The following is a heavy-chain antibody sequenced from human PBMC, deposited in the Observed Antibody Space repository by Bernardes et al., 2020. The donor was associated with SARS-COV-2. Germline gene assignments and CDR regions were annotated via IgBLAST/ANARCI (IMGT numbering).Heavy chain of an antibody. J-gene: IGHJ3*02. CDR1: GGSFSGYY. CDR2: INHSGGT. Sequence: SETLSLTCAVYGGSFSGYYWSWIRQPPGKGLAWIGEINHSGGTNYNPSLKSRVTISVDTPKNQFSLQLSSVTAADTAVYYCARGPRVRLLFRDGSSPGAFDIWGQGTMVTVSS. CDR3: ARGPRVRLLFRDGSSPGAFDI. D-gene: IGHD2-21*02. V-gene: IGHV4-34*01.